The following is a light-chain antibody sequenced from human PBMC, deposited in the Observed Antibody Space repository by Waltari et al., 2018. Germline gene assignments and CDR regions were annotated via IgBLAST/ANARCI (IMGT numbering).Light chain of an antibody. CDR2: GAS. V-gene: IGKV3-15*01. CDR1: QTLTSN. Sequence: EIVMTQSPATLSVSPGERATFSCRASQTLTSNLAWYQQKPGQAPRLLIYGASTRATGIPARFSGSGSGTQFTLTISSLQSEDFVVYYCQQYNNRPYTFGQGTKLEIK. CDR3: QQYNNRPYT. J-gene: IGKJ2*01.